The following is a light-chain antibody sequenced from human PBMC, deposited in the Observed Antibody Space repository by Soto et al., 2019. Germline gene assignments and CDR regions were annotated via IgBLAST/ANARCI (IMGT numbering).Light chain of an antibody. Sequence: QSVLTQPASVSGSPGQSITISCTGTSSDVGGYNYVSWYQQHPGKAPKLIIYAVSKRPSGVSNRFSGSKSGNTASLTISGLQAEDEADYYCSSYTSYSPYVFGTGTKLPVL. CDR3: SSYTSYSPYV. CDR1: SSDVGGYNY. CDR2: AVS. J-gene: IGLJ1*01. V-gene: IGLV2-14*01.